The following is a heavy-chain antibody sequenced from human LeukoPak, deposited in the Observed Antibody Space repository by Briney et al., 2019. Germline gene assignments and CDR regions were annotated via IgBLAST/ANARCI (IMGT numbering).Heavy chain of an antibody. CDR2: ISAYNGNT. D-gene: IGHD2-2*01. J-gene: IGHJ6*04. Sequence: GASVKVSCKASGYTFTSYGISWVRQAPGQGPEWMGWISAYNGNTNYAQKLQGRVTMTTDTSTSTAYMELRSLRSDDTAVYYCAREVGYCSSTSCYGTRNYYYYYGMDVWGKGTTVTVSS. V-gene: IGHV1-18*04. CDR3: AREVGYCSSTSCYGTRNYYYYYGMDV. CDR1: GYTFTSYG.